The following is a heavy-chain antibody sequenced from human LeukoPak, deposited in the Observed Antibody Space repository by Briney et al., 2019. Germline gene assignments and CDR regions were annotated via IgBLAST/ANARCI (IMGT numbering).Heavy chain of an antibody. CDR2: IYAGDST. Sequence: PGGSLRLSCAASGFTLSSNFVTWVRQAPGKGLEWVSVIYAGDSTYYIDSVNDRFTISRDDPKNTFYLHMSSLRAEDTAVYYCAVRVTQGSWSAFDIWGQGTLVTVSS. D-gene: IGHD2-21*02. CDR1: GFTLSSNF. J-gene: IGHJ3*02. CDR3: AVRVTQGSWSAFDI. V-gene: IGHV3-66*01.